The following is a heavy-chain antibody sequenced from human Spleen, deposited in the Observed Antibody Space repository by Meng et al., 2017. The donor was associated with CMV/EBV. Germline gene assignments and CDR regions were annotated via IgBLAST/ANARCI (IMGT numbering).Heavy chain of an antibody. CDR3: ARHPAYSYGYPMSPNWLDP. CDR1: GYTFTGYY. V-gene: IGHV1-2*02. D-gene: IGHD5-18*01. J-gene: IGHJ5*02. Sequence: ASVKVSCKASGYTFTGYYMHWVRQAPGQGLEWMGWINPNSGGTNYAQKFQGRVTMTRDTSIRTAYMELSRLRSDDTAVYYCARHPAYSYGYPMSPNWLDPWGQGTLVTVSS. CDR2: INPNSGGT.